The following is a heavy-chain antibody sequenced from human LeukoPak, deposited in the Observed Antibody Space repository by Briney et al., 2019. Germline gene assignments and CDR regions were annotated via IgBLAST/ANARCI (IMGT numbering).Heavy chain of an antibody. V-gene: IGHV4-59*08. D-gene: IGHD5-12*01. CDR2: IHYSGTT. Sequence: SETLSLTCTVSGGSMSSYYWCWIRQPPGKGLEWIGVIHYSGTTNYNSSLKSRVTISTDTSKNQFSLQMRSVTAADTAVYYCARRPWGGYDYWGQGSLIIVSS. CDR1: GGSMSSYY. J-gene: IGHJ4*02. CDR3: ARRPWGGYDY.